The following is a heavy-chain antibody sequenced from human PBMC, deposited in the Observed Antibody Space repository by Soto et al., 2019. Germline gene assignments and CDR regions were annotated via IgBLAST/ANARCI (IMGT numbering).Heavy chain of an antibody. D-gene: IGHD5-12*01. Sequence: QLQLQESGPGLVKPSETLSLTCTVSGGSISSSSYYWGWIRQPPGKGLEWIGSIYYSGSTYYNPSLKSRVTISVDTSKNQFSLKLSSGTAADTAVYYCARQWGISGYDYFDYWGQGTLVTVSS. J-gene: IGHJ4*02. CDR2: IYYSGST. V-gene: IGHV4-39*01. CDR1: GGSISSSSYY. CDR3: ARQWGISGYDYFDY.